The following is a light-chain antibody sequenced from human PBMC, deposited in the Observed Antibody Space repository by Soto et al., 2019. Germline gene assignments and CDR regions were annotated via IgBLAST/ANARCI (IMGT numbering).Light chain of an antibody. Sequence: EIVLTQSPATLSLSPGERATLSCRASQSVSSYLAWYQQKPGQAPRLLIYDASNRATGIPARFSGSGSGTDFTLTISSLEPEDFGVYFCHQRNTFGQGTRLEIK. J-gene: IGKJ5*01. CDR2: DAS. V-gene: IGKV3-11*01. CDR1: QSVSSY. CDR3: HQRNT.